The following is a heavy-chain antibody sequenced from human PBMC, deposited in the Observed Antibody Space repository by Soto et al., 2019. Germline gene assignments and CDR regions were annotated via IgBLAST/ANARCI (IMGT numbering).Heavy chain of an antibody. D-gene: IGHD2-15*01. CDR1: GDSISSVNW. V-gene: IGHV4-4*02. CDR3: ATLLVYFTIPRVDHCYQRILPTDS. Sequence: PSENLYITSAVSGDSISSVNWWSWVRQSPGKGLEWIGEIYHTCTTNYNPSLKSRLTPSVDKSKNQVFLNLTSVSAADTAVYYCATLLVYFTIPRVDHCYQRILPTDS. CDR2: IYHTCTT. J-gene: IGHJ5*01.